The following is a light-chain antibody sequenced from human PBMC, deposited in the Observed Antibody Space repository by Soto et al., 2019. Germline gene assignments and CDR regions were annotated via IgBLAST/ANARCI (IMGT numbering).Light chain of an antibody. J-gene: IGKJ1*01. Sequence: EIVMTQSPATLSVSPGERATLSCRASQSVSSNLAWYQQKPGQAPRLLIYGASTRATGIPARFSGSGSGTEFTLTISSLQSEDFAVYYCQHYNNWPPWTFGQGTTVEIE. CDR1: QSVSSN. CDR3: QHYNNWPPWT. V-gene: IGKV3-15*01. CDR2: GAS.